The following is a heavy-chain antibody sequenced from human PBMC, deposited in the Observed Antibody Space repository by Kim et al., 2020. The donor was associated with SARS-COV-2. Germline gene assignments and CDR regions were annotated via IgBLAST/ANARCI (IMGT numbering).Heavy chain of an antibody. CDR2: INHSGST. J-gene: IGHJ6*02. V-gene: IGHV4-34*01. Sequence: SETLSLTCAVYGGSFSGYYWSWIRQPPGKGLEWIGEINHSGSTNYNPSLKSRVTISVYTSKNQFSLKLSSVTAADTAVYYCARGYSSGLPYHYYYYYGMDVWGQGTTVTVSS. CDR1: GGSFSGYY. CDR3: ARGYSSGLPYHYYYYYGMDV. D-gene: IGHD2-15*01.